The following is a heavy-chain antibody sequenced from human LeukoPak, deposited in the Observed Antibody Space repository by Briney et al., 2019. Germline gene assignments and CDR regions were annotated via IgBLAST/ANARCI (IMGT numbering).Heavy chain of an antibody. D-gene: IGHD1-26*01. J-gene: IGHJ4*02. CDR2: IKSKTDGGTT. V-gene: IGHV3-15*01. Sequence: GGSLRLSCAASGFTFRNAWMSWVRQAPGKGLEWVGRIKSKTDGGTTDYAAPVKGRFTISRDDSKYTLTLQMNSLKTEDTAVYYCSTESIGWDLLNFDNWGQGTLVTVSS. CDR1: GFTFRNAW. CDR3: STESIGWDLLNFDN.